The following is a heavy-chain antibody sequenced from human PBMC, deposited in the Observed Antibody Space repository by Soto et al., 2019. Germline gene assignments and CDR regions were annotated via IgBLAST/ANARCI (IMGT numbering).Heavy chain of an antibody. CDR1: GFTFSSYG. Sequence: QVQLVESGGGAVQPGRSLRLSCAASGFTFSSYGMHWVRQAPGKGLEWVAMIYYDGNNKYYTESVKGRLTISRDNSKNTLYLQMNSLRAEDTDVYYCARVGGTVTSDYWGQGTLVLVSS. J-gene: IGHJ4*02. CDR3: ARVGGTVTSDY. D-gene: IGHD4-17*01. V-gene: IGHV3-33*01. CDR2: IYYDGNNK.